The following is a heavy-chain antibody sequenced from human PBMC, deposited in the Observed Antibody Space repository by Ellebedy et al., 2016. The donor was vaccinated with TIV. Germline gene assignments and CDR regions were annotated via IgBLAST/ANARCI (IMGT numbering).Heavy chain of an antibody. V-gene: IGHV3-7*03. CDR1: GFTFSNYW. CDR2: MKQDGSAI. Sequence: GGSLRLSXEGSGFTFSNYWMSWGRQAPGKGLEWVANMKQDGSAIHYVDSVKGRFTISRDNAKNSLFLQMNSLRAEDTAVYYCARAAAGTLGEDYWGQGTLVTVSS. D-gene: IGHD6-13*01. J-gene: IGHJ4*02. CDR3: ARAAAGTLGEDY.